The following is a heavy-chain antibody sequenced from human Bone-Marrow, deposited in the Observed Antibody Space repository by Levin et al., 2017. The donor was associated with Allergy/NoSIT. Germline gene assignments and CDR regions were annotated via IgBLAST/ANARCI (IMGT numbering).Heavy chain of an antibody. CDR1: GFTFSSYA. D-gene: IGHD3-10*01. J-gene: IGHJ4*02. Sequence: GESLKISCAASGFTFSSYAMSWVRQAPGKGLEWVSAISGSGSSTYYADSVKGRFTISRDNSKNTLYLQMNSLRAEDTAIYYCVSDRYGSGTYPRTNDYWGQGTLITVSS. CDR3: VSDRYGSGTYPRTNDY. V-gene: IGHV3-23*01. CDR2: ISGSGSST.